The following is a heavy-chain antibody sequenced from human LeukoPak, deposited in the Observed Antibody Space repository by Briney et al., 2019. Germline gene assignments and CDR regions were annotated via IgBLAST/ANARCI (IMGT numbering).Heavy chain of an antibody. CDR2: IYYTGGT. CDR3: ARAPGAFDI. CDR1: GDSITSGSYF. J-gene: IGHJ3*02. Sequence: SETLSLTCTVSGDSITSGSYFWASIRQHPGKGLEWIGYIYYTGGTHYNPSLKSRLTISVDTSENHFSLKLSSVTAADTAIYFCARAPGAFDIWGQGTMVTVSS. V-gene: IGHV4-31*03.